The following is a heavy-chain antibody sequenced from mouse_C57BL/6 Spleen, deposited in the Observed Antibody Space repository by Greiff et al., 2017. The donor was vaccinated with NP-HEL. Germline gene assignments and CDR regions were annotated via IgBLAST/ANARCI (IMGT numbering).Heavy chain of an antibody. J-gene: IGHJ2*01. CDR1: GYSITSGYY. V-gene: IGHV3-6*01. Sequence: VQLQQSGPGLVKPSQSLSLTCSVPGYSITSGYYWNWIRQFPGNKLEWMGYISYDGSNNYNPSLKNRISITRDTSKNQFFLKLNSVTTEDTATYDCAYGSSYVFDYWGQGTTLTVSS. D-gene: IGHD1-1*01. CDR2: ISYDGSN. CDR3: AYGSSYVFDY.